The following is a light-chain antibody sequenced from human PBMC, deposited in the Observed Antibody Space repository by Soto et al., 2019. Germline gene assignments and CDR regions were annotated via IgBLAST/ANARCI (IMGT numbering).Light chain of an antibody. CDR3: IQHNTYPYT. Sequence: DIQMTQSPSSMPASVGDRVTIICRASQGIRNDLGWYQQKPGKAPKRLIYAASSLDGGVPSRFSGSVSGTEFTLTISSLQPEDFATYYRIQHNTYPYTFGQGTKLEIK. CDR2: AAS. V-gene: IGKV1-17*01. CDR1: QGIRND. J-gene: IGKJ2*01.